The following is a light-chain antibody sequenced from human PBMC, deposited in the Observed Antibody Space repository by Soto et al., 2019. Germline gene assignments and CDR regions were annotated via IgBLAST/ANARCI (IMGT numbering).Light chain of an antibody. CDR3: QQYYSTPYT. Sequence: IVMTQSPDSLAVSLGERATINCKSSQSVLSYSNNKNYLVWYQQKPGQPPNLLIYWASTRESGVPDRFSGSGSGTDFSLTISSLQAEDVAVYYCQQYYSTPYTFGQGTKLEIK. CDR1: QSVLSYSNNKNY. J-gene: IGKJ2*01. V-gene: IGKV4-1*01. CDR2: WAS.